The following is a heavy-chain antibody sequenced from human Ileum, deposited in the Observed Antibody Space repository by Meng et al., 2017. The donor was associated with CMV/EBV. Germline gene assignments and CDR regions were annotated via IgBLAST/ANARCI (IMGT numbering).Heavy chain of an antibody. V-gene: IGHV3-15*07. CDR2: VRPKSEGGTS. D-gene: IGHD3-3*02. J-gene: IGHJ4*02. CDR3: TTHSITPRSG. Sequence: SCAASGFTFYSAWMNWVSQTPGKGLEWVGSVRPKSEGGTSDYAALVQGRFTISRDDSKNTLYLQMNSLKTDDTAVYYCTTHSITPRSGWGQGTLVTVSS. CDR1: GFTFYSAW.